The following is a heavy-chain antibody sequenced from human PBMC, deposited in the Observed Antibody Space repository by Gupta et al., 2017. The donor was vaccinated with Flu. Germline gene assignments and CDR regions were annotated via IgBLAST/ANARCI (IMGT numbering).Heavy chain of an antibody. CDR1: GFTFSSYG. CDR3: AKDDAHGMDV. J-gene: IGHJ6*02. Sequence: QVQLVESGGGVVQPGRSLRLSCAASGFTFSSYGMHWVRQAPGKGLEWVAVISYDGSNKYYADSVKGRFTISRDNSKNTLYLQMNSLRAEDTAVYYCAKDDAHGMDVWGQGTTVTVSS. V-gene: IGHV3-30*18. CDR2: ISYDGSNK.